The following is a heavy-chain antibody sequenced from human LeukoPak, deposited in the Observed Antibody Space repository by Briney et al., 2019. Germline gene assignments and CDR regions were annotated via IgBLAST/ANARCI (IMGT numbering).Heavy chain of an antibody. CDR2: IYYSGST. CDR3: AREYYYDSSGSHFDY. V-gene: IGHV4-61*08. D-gene: IGHD3-22*01. Sequence: SQTLSLTCTVSDGSISSGDYYWSWIRQPPGKGLEWIGYIYYSGSTNYNPSLKSRVTISVDTSKNQFSLKLSSVTAADTAVYYCAREYYYDSSGSHFDYWGQGTLVTVSS. CDR1: DGSISSGDYY. J-gene: IGHJ4*02.